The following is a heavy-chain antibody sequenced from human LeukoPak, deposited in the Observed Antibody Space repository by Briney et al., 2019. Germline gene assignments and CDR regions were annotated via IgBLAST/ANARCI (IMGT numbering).Heavy chain of an antibody. CDR3: ARDIWDRDYCYFDH. V-gene: IGHV3-30*02. Sequence: PGGSLRLSCVGSGFTIRSIGMHWVRQAPGKGLEWVAFIQNDGNKKDYADSVKGRFIISRDDSKNTVFLQMDSLRAEDTAVYHCARDIWDRDYCYFDHWGQGTLVTVFS. CDR1: GFTIRSIG. D-gene: IGHD3-3*01. J-gene: IGHJ4*02. CDR2: IQNDGNKK.